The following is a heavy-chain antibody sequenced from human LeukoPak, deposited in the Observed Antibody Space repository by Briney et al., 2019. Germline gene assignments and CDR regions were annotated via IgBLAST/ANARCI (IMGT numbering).Heavy chain of an antibody. D-gene: IGHD1-26*01. CDR1: GFTFSSYA. V-gene: IGHV3-23*01. J-gene: IGHJ3*02. Sequence: GGSLRLSCAASGFTFSSYAMSWVRQAPGKGLEWVSAISGSGGSTYYADSVKGRFTISRDNSKNTLYLQMNSLRAEDTAVYYCAKGDSGSYPRINNPNKRSWGTKSRDAFDIWGQGTMVTVSS. CDR2: ISGSGGST. CDR3: AKGDSGSYPRINNPNKRSWGTKSRDAFDI.